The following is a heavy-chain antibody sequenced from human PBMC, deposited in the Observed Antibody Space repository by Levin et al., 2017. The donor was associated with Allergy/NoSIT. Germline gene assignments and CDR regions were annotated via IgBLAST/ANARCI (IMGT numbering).Heavy chain of an antibody. V-gene: IGHV3-74*01. CDR3: TRDRVLGSGSLDY. D-gene: IGHD3-10*01. CDR2: IRGDGLDT. CDR1: GFTFSYDW. J-gene: IGHJ4*02. Sequence: PGGSLRLSCAASGFTFSYDWMHWVRQVPGKGLVWVSRIRGDGLDTGYADSVKGRFTISRDNAKNTLYLQMNSLRVEDSALYYCTRDRVLGSGSLDYWGQGTLVTVSS.